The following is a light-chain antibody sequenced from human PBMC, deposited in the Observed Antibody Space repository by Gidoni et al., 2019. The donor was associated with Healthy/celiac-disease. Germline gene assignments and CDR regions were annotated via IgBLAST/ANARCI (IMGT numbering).Light chain of an antibody. V-gene: IGKV3-11*01. Sequence: EIVLTQSPATLSLPPGERATLSCRASQSVSSYLAWYQQTPGQAPRLLIYDASNRATGIPARFSGSGSGTDFTLTISSLDPEDFAVYYCQQRSNWRTFGQGTKLEIK. CDR3: QQRSNWRT. CDR1: QSVSSY. J-gene: IGKJ2*01. CDR2: DAS.